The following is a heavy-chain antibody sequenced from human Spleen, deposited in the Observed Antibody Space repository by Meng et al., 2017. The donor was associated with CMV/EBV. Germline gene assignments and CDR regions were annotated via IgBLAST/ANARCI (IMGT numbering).Heavy chain of an antibody. J-gene: IGHJ4*02. CDR1: GGSICSGSYY. Sequence: LTCTVSGGSICSGSYYWSWIRQHPGKGLEWIGYISHRGSTLYNPSLESRLTISVDTSMNQFSLTLTSVSAADTAVYYCAGAGRTFEYWGQGALVTVSS. CDR2: ISHRGST. CDR3: AGAGRTFEY. V-gene: IGHV4-31*03. D-gene: IGHD1-14*01.